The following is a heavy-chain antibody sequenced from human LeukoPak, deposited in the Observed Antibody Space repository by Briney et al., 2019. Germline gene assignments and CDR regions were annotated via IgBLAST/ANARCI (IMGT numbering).Heavy chain of an antibody. D-gene: IGHD5-24*01. CDR1: GFTFSSYS. J-gene: IGHJ4*02. CDR2: ISSSSSTI. V-gene: IGHV3-48*04. Sequence: GGSLRLSCAASGFTFSSYSMNWVRQAPGKGLEWVSYISSSSSTIYYADSVKGRFTISRDNAKNSLYLQMNSLRAEDTAVYYCARDRRDGYNHFDYWGQGTLVTVSS. CDR3: ARDRRDGYNHFDY.